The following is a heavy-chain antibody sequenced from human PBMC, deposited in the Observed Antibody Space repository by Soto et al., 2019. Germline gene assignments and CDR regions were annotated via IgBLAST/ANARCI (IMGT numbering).Heavy chain of an antibody. V-gene: IGHV1-69*12. J-gene: IGHJ6*02. CDR1: GDTFNSYA. CDR2: IIRIFGTA. CDR3: ARNPMTTVTTIYYYGMDV. D-gene: IGHD4-17*01. Sequence: QVQLVQSGAEVKKPGSSVKVSCKASGDTFNSYAISWVRQAPGQGLEWMGGIIRIFGTADYAQKFQGRVTSTADESTSTAYMELSSLRSEDTAVYYCARNPMTTVTTIYYYGMDVWGQGTTVTVSS.